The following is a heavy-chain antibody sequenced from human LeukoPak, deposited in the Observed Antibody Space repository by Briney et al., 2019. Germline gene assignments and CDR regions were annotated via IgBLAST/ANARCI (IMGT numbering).Heavy chain of an antibody. CDR2: IIPIFGTA. Sequence: SVKVSCKASGGTFSSYAISWVRQAPGQGLEWMGGIIPIFGTANYAQKFQGRVTITADESTSTAYMELSSLRSEDTAVYYCARDRCAGWWCPRQFDYWGQGTLVTVSP. CDR1: GGTFSSYA. J-gene: IGHJ4*02. CDR3: ARDRCAGWWCPRQFDY. V-gene: IGHV1-69*01. D-gene: IGHD2-21*01.